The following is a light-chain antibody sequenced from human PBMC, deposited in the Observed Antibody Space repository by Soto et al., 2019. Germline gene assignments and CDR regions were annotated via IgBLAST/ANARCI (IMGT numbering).Light chain of an antibody. CDR1: SSDVGSYNL. CDR3: CSYAGSSTSL. J-gene: IGLJ2*01. CDR2: EVS. Sequence: QSALTQPASVSGSPGQSITISCTGTSSDVGSYNLVSWYQQHPGKAPKLMIYEVSKRPPGVSNRFSGSKSGNTASLTISGLQAEDEADYYCCSYAGSSTSLFGGGTKVTVL. V-gene: IGLV2-23*02.